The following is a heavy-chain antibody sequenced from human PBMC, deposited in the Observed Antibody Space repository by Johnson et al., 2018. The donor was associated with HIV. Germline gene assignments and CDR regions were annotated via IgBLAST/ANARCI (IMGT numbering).Heavy chain of an antibody. Sequence: VQLVESGGGLVQPGGSLRLSCAASGFTFSSYWMSWVRQAPGKGLEWVANIKQGGSEKYFVDSLTGRFIISRDNAEKSLYLQMNSLRAEDTAMYYCARGGYCSGGRCYSIHAFDIWGQGTMVTVSS. CDR3: ARGGYCSGGRCYSIHAFDI. CDR1: GFTFSSYW. V-gene: IGHV3-7*04. CDR2: IKQGGSEK. J-gene: IGHJ3*02. D-gene: IGHD2-15*01.